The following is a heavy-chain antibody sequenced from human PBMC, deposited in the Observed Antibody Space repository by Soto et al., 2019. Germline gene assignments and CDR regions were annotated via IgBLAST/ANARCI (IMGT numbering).Heavy chain of an antibody. CDR1: GYTFTGYY. Sequence: QVQLVQSGAEVKKPGASVKVSCKASGYTFTGYYMHWVRQAPGQGLEWMGWINPNSGGTNYAQKFQGWVTRSRDTSISTAYMELSRLGSDDTAVYYCARDARGDEAPMDYWGQGTLVTVSS. CDR3: ARDARGDEAPMDY. J-gene: IGHJ4*02. V-gene: IGHV1-2*04. CDR2: INPNSGGT. D-gene: IGHD3-10*01.